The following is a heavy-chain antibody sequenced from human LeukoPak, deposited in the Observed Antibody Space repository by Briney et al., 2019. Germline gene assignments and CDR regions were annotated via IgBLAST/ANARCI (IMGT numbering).Heavy chain of an antibody. V-gene: IGHV1-46*01. CDR2: INPSGGST. J-gene: IGHJ4*02. CDR3: ARDSGYYDFWSPGDY. CDR1: GYTFTSYY. Sequence: EASVKVSCKASGYTFTSYYMHWVRQAPGQGLEWMGIINPSGGSTSYAQKFQGRVTMTRDTSTSTVYMELSSLRSEDTAVYYCARDSGYYDFWSPGDYWGQGTLATVSS. D-gene: IGHD3-3*01.